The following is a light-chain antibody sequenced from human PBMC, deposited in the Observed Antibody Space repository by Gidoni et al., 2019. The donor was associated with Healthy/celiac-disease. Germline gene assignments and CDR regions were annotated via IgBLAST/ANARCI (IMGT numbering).Light chain of an antibody. Sequence: EIVLTQSPATLSVSPGERATLSCRASQSVSSNLAWYQQKPGQAPRLLIYGASTRATGIPARFSGSDSGTEFTLTISSLQSEDFAVYYCQQYNNWPRRTFGQGTKVEIK. CDR1: QSVSSN. V-gene: IGKV3-15*01. J-gene: IGKJ1*01. CDR3: QQYNNWPRRT. CDR2: GAS.